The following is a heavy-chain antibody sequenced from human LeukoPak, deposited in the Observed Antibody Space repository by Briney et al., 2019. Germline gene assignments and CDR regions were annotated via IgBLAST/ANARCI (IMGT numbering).Heavy chain of an antibody. CDR1: GGSISSFY. Sequence: PSETLSLTCTVSGGSISSFYWSWLRQPPGKGLEWIGYIYYSGNTNYNPSLKSRVTMSVDTSKNQFSLNLSSVTAADTAVYYCARGTNRGAGNFDYWGQGALVTVSS. V-gene: IGHV4-59*01. D-gene: IGHD1-1*01. CDR3: ARGTNRGAGNFDY. J-gene: IGHJ4*02. CDR2: IYYSGNT.